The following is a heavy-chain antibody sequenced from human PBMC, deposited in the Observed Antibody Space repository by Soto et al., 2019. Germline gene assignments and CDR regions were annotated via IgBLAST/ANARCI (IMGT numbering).Heavy chain of an antibody. D-gene: IGHD5-18*01. J-gene: IGHJ3*02. CDR1: GGTFSSYA. Sequence: SVKVSCKXSGGTFSSYAISWVRQVPGQGLEWMGGIIPIFGTANYAQKFQGRVTITADESTSTAYMELSSLRSEDTAVYYCARDSPYAGYSYGYRAFDIWGQGTMVTVSS. CDR3: ARDSPYAGYSYGYRAFDI. V-gene: IGHV1-69*13. CDR2: IIPIFGTA.